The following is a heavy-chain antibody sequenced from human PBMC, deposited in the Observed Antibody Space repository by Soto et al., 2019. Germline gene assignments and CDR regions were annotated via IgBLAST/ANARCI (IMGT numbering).Heavy chain of an antibody. D-gene: IGHD6-6*01. Sequence: GGSLRLSCAASGFTFSSYGMHWVRQAPGKGLEWVAVIWFDGSDKYYADSVKGRFTISRDNSKNTLFLQMNSLRAEDTAVYYCAKQGGSIAARPWLHFDYWGQGTLVTVSS. CDR2: IWFDGSDK. V-gene: IGHV3-33*06. J-gene: IGHJ4*02. CDR1: GFTFSSYG. CDR3: AKQGGSIAARPWLHFDY.